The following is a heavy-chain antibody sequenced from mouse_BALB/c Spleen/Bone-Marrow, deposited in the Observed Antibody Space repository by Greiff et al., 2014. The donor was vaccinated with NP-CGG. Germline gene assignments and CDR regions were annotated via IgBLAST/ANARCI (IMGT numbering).Heavy chain of an antibody. V-gene: IGHV1-87*01. Sequence: QVQLQQSGAELARPGASVKLSCKASGYTFTSYWMQWVKQRPGQGLEWIGAIYPGDGDTRYTQKFKGKATLTADKSSSTAYMQLSSLASEDSAVYYCAKGFPFDYWGQGPTLTVSS. CDR1: GYTFTSYW. CDR2: IYPGDGDT. J-gene: IGHJ2*01. CDR3: AKGFPFDY.